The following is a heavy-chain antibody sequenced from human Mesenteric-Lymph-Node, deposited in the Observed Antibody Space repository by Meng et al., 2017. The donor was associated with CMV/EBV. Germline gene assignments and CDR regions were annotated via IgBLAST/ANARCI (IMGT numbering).Heavy chain of an antibody. CDR3: AREPRAGLAAPISRYGMDV. Sequence: SETLSLTCTVSGGSISSSSYYWGWIRQPPGKGLEWIGCFYSGGSTYYNPSLKSRVTISVDTSKNQFSLKLSSVTAADTAVYYCAREPRAGLAAPISRYGMDVWGQGTTVTVSS. CDR2: FYSGGST. CDR1: GGSISSSSYY. J-gene: IGHJ6*02. V-gene: IGHV4-39*07. D-gene: IGHD6-13*01.